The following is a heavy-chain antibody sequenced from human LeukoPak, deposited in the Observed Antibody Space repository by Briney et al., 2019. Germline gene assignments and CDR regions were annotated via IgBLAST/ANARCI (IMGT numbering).Heavy chain of an antibody. J-gene: IGHJ4*02. CDR3: ARDNPPGGDYDSSGYYDY. CDR2: IYWNGGST. CDR1: GFTFDDYG. D-gene: IGHD3-22*01. Sequence: WGSLRLSGAASGFTFDDYGMSWVRQAPGKGLEWVSGIYWNGGSTGYADSVKGRFTISRDNAKNSLYLQMNSLRAEDTALYYCARDNPPGGDYDSSGYYDYWGQGTLVTVSS. V-gene: IGHV3-20*04.